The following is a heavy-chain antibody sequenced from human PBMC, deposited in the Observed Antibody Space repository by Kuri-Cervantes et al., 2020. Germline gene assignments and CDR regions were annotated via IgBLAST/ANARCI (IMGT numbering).Heavy chain of an antibody. V-gene: IGHV3-21*01. D-gene: IGHD2-21*02. CDR3: ARGGTAVADAFDI. J-gene: IGHJ3*02. CDR2: LGNSHDYI. Sequence: GGSLRLSCAVSGFTFNAYGMSWARQVPGRGLEWVSSLGNSHDYIHYADSVKGRFTISRDNAKNSLYLQMNSLRAEDTAVYYCARGGTAVADAFDIWGQGTMVTVSS. CDR1: GFTFNAYG.